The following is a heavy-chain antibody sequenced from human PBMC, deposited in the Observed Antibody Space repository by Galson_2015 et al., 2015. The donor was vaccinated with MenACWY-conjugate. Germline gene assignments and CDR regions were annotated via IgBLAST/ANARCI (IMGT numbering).Heavy chain of an antibody. Sequence: PALVKPTQTLTLTCTFSGFSLTTTGVGVAWIRRPPGKALEWLALIYWDDDKRYRPSLRSGLTVTEDTSKNRVVLTMTNVDPVDTATYYCAHSGEYCSRTSCYYFDYWAREPRSPSPQ. J-gene: IGHJ4*02. CDR3: AHSGEYCSRTSCYYFDY. CDR1: GFSLTTTGVG. CDR2: IYWDDDK. D-gene: IGHD2-2*01. V-gene: IGHV2-5*02.